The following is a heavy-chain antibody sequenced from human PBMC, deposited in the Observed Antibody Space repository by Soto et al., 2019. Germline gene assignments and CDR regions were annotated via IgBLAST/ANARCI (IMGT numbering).Heavy chain of an antibody. CDR1: GGSISSADYY. J-gene: IGHJ4*02. D-gene: IGHD2-15*01. CDR3: ARVHAPKYCSGGSCYDY. CDR2: IYYSGST. V-gene: IGHV4-30-4*01. Sequence: QVQLQESGPGLVKPSQTLSLTCTVSGGSISSADYYWSWIRQPPGKGLEWIGYIYYSGSTYYIPSLKSRVTMSVDTSKNQFSLKLSSVTAADTAVYFCARVHAPKYCSGGSCYDYWGQGTLVTVSS.